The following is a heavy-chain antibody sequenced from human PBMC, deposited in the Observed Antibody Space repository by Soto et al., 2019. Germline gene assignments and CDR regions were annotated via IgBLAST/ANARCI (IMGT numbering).Heavy chain of an antibody. J-gene: IGHJ6*02. D-gene: IGHD2-2*01. Sequence: PGGSLRLSCAASGFTFSSYGMHWVRQAPGRGLEWVAVIWYDGSNKYYADSVKGRFTISRDNSKNTLYLQMNSLRAEDTAVYYCARDQGSTSCYLCYYYYYGMDVWGQGTTVTVSS. CDR3: ARDQGSTSCYLCYYYYYGMDV. CDR1: GFTFSSYG. CDR2: IWYDGSNK. V-gene: IGHV3-33*01.